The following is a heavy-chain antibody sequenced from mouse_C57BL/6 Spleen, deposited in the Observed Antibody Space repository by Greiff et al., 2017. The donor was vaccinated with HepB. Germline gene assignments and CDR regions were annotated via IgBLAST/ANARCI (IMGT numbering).Heavy chain of an antibody. V-gene: IGHV1-52*01. CDR3: ARSGDGYYLYYFDY. J-gene: IGHJ2*01. CDR1: GYTFTSYW. Sequence: VQLQQPGAELVRPGSSVKLSCKASGYTFTSYWMHWVKQRPIQGLEWIGNIDPSDSGTHYNQKFKDKATLTVDKSSSTAYMQLSSLTSEDSAVYYCARSGDGYYLYYFDYWGQGTTLTVSS. CDR2: IDPSDSGT. D-gene: IGHD2-3*01.